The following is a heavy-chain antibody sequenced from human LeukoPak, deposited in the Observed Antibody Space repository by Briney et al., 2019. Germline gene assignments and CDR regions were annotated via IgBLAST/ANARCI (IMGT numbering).Heavy chain of an antibody. CDR1: GGTFSSYA. CDR3: ARGGDILSGGNYDY. D-gene: IGHD3-9*01. Sequence: SVKVSCKASGGTFSSYAISWVRQAPGQGLEWMGRIIPILGIANYAQKFQGRVTITADKSTSTAYMELSSLRSEDTAVYYCARGGDILSGGNYDYWGQGTLVTVSS. CDR2: IIPILGIA. V-gene: IGHV1-69*04. J-gene: IGHJ4*02.